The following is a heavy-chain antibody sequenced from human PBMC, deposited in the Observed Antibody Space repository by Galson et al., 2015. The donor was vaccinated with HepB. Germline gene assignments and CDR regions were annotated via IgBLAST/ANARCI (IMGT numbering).Heavy chain of an antibody. CDR3: AKDSASADGATTFYY. D-gene: IGHD4/OR15-4a*01. CDR2: ITGSGSSP. J-gene: IGHJ4*02. Sequence: SLRLSCAASGFTFSSYAMSWVRRAPGKGLEWVSGITGSGSSPYYTDSVKGLFTISRDNSKNTLYLQMNSLRAEDTALYHCAKDSASADGATTFYYWGQGTLVTVSS. V-gene: IGHV3-23*01. CDR1: GFTFSSYA.